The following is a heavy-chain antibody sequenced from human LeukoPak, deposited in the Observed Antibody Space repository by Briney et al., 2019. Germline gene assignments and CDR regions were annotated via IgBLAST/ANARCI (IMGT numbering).Heavy chain of an antibody. D-gene: IGHD2-2*01. CDR2: IRYDGSNK. Sequence: TGGSLRLSCAASGFTFSSYGMHWVRQAPGKGLEWVAFIRYDGSNKYYADSVKGRFTISRDNSKNTLYLQMNSLRAEDTAVYYCAKASIVVVPAALDYWGQGTLVTISP. V-gene: IGHV3-30*02. CDR3: AKASIVVVPAALDY. J-gene: IGHJ4*02. CDR1: GFTFSSYG.